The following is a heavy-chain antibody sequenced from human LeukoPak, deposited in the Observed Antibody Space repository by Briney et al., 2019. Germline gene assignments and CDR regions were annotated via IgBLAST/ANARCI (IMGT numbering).Heavy chain of an antibody. CDR1: GFTFSSYP. V-gene: IGHV3-64*01. D-gene: IGHD1-1*01. J-gene: IGHJ4*02. CDR2: ISSDGGST. CDR3: AKGQNWNDGGYFDY. Sequence: AGGSLRLSCAASGFTFSSYPMHWVRQAPGKGPEYVSAISSDGGSTYYANSVKGRFTISRDNSKNTLYLQMNSLRAEDTAVYYCAKGQNWNDGGYFDYWGQGTLVTVSS.